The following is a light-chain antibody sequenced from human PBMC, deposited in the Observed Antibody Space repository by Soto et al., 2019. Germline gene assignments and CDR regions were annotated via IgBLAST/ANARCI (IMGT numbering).Light chain of an antibody. J-gene: IGKJ1*01. CDR3: MQALHTPRT. CDR2: LAS. V-gene: IGKV2-28*01. CDR1: QSLLHSNGNHY. Sequence: IVMTQSPLSLPFTPGEPASISCRSRQSLLHSNGNHYLEWYFQKPGQSQQLLIYLASIRASRVPDCINGSGSGTDITLKISRVEAEEVGVYYCMQALHTPRTVGQGTKVEIK.